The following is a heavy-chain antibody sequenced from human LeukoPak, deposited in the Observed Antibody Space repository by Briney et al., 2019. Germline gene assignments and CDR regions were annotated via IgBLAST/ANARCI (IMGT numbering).Heavy chain of an antibody. V-gene: IGHV3-23*01. CDR2: MSGSGDNT. Sequence: LPGGSLRLSCAASGFTFSSYAMSWVRQAPGKGLEWVSSMSGSGDNTNYADSVKGRFTISRDSSKNTLYLQMNSLRVEDTAVYYCAKGSDTILGRAFPDYWGQGTLVTVSS. CDR1: GFTFSSYA. D-gene: IGHD3-3*01. J-gene: IGHJ4*02. CDR3: AKGSDTILGRAFPDY.